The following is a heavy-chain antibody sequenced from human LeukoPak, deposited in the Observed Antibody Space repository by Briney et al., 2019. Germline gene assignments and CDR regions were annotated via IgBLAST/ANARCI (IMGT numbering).Heavy chain of an antibody. CDR1: GYTFTGYY. J-gene: IGHJ5*02. CDR3: ARTKRIIGRWFDP. Sequence: ASVKVSCKASGYTFTGYYMHWVRQAPGQGLEWMGWINPNSGGTNYAQKFQGRVTMTRDTSISTAYMELSRLRSDDTAVYYCARTKRIIGRWFDPWGQGTLVTVSS. CDR2: INPNSGGT. V-gene: IGHV1-2*02.